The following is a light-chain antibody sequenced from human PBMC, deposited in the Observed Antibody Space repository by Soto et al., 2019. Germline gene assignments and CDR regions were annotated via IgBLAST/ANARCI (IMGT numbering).Light chain of an antibody. Sequence: DIQMTQSPSSLSASVGDRVTSTCQASQDISNYLNWYQQKPGKAPKLLIYDASNLETGVPSRFSGSGSGTDFTFTISSLQPEDIATYYCQQYDNLLVTCGQGTKGDIK. CDR2: DAS. CDR3: QQYDNLLVT. V-gene: IGKV1-33*01. CDR1: QDISNY. J-gene: IGKJ1*01.